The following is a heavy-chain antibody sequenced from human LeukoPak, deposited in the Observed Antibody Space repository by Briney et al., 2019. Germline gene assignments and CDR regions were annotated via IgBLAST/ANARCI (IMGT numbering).Heavy chain of an antibody. J-gene: IGHJ3*02. Sequence: SETLSLTCTVSGYSISSGYYWGWIRQPPGKGLEWIGSIYHSGSTYYNPSLKSRVTISVDTSKNQFSLKLRSVTAADTAVYYCARAFSGAFDIWGQGAMVTVSS. CDR2: IYHSGST. V-gene: IGHV4-38-2*02. CDR3: ARAFSGAFDI. CDR1: GYSISSGYY.